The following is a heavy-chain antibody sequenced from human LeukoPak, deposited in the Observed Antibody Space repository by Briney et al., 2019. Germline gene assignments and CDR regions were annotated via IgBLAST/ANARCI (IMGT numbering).Heavy chain of an antibody. Sequence: GGSLRLSCAASGFTFNTYTMNWVRQAPGKGLEWVSSITASSTAIYSADSVKGRFTISRDNAKNFLYLQMNSLRAEDTAVYYCARDFYDTSGYYYDYWGQGTLVTVSS. V-gene: IGHV3-21*01. D-gene: IGHD3-22*01. CDR3: ARDFYDTSGYYYDY. CDR2: ITASSTAI. J-gene: IGHJ4*02. CDR1: GFTFNTYT.